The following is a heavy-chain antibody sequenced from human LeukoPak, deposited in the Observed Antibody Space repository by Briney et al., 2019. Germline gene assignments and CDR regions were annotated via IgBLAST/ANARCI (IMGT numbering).Heavy chain of an antibody. CDR2: LNPKTGGT. J-gene: IGHJ5*01. CDR1: GYTFTDYN. CDR3: GKQLSALVTPVDS. V-gene: IGHV1-2*06. Sequence: ASVKVSCKTSGYTFTDYNIQWLRQVPGQGLEWMGRLNPKTGGTNLAQEFQGRVTMTRDTSISTAYLELKRLTSDDTAVYYCGKQLSALVTPVDSWGQGSLVTVSS. D-gene: IGHD5-18*01.